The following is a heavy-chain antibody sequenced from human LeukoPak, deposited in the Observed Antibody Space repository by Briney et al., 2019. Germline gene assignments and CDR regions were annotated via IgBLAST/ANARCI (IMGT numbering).Heavy chain of an antibody. CDR3: AKNFDYSTLGYSRRDYSYYYLDV. D-gene: IGHD2/OR15-2a*01. J-gene: IGHJ6*03. CDR1: GDSINSGSYY. Sequence: PSQTLSLTCSVSGDSINSGSYYWNWVRQSAGKGLEWIGRISSTGSTDSSPSLKSRVTISLDTFKNQLSLNLTSVTAADTAVYYCAKNFDYSTLGYSRRDYSYYYLDVWGEGTTVTVSS. CDR2: ISSTGST. V-gene: IGHV4-61*02.